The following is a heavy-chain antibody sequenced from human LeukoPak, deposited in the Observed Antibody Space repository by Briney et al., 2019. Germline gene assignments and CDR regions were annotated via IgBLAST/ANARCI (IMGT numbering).Heavy chain of an antibody. CDR3: ARVSRSRGEWLFDY. CDR2: INTNTGNP. V-gene: IGHV7-4-1*02. J-gene: IGHJ4*02. D-gene: IGHD3-3*01. Sequence: GASVKVSCKASGYTFTSYAMNWVRQAPGQGLERMGWINTNTGNPTYVQGFTGRFVFSLDTSVSTAYLQISSLKTEDTAVYYCARVSRSRGEWLFDYWGQGTLVSVSS. CDR1: GYTFTSYA.